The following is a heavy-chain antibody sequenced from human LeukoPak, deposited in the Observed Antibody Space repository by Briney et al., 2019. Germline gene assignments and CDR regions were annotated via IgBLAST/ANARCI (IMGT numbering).Heavy chain of an antibody. CDR2: IYYSGSA. V-gene: IGHV4-59*01. Sequence: SETLSLTCTVSNGSISSYYWSWIRQPPGKGLEWIGYIYYSGSANYNPSLKSRVTISVDTSKNQFSLNLDSVTAADTAVYYCARANRITIFGVASLGIFDYWGQGTLVTVSS. CDR3: ARANRITIFGVASLGIFDY. J-gene: IGHJ4*02. D-gene: IGHD3-3*01. CDR1: NGSISSYY.